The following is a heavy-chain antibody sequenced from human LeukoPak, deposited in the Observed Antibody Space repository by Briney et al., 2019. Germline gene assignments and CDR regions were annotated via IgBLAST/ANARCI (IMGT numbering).Heavy chain of an antibody. CDR1: DDSFSSHY. CDR3: ARDLVTVTKGFDI. J-gene: IGHJ3*02. D-gene: IGHD4-17*01. CDR2: ISYIGST. Sequence: SETLSLTCAVSDDSFSSHYWTWIRQPPGKGLEGIGYISYIGSTNYNPSLKSRVTISIDTSKNQFSLKLTSVTAADTTVYYCARDLVTVTKGFDIWGQGTVVSVSS. V-gene: IGHV4-59*11.